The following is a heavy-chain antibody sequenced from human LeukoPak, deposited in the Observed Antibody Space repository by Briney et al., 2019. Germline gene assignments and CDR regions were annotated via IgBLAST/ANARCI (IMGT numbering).Heavy chain of an antibody. CDR3: ARLRMVRGVNHGMDV. CDR2: IYTSGST. CDR1: GGSISSYY. V-gene: IGHV4-4*07. J-gene: IGHJ6*04. D-gene: IGHD3-10*01. Sequence: PSETLSLTCTVSGGSISSYYWSWLRQPAGKGLEWIGRIYTSGSTNYNPSLKSRVTMSVDTSKNQFSLKLSSVTAADTAVYYCARLRMVRGVNHGMDVWGKGTTVTVSS.